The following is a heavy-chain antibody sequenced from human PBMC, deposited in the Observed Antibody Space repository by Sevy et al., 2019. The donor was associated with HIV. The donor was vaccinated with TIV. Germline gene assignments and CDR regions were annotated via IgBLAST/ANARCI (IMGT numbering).Heavy chain of an antibody. Sequence: SGPTLVKPTQTLTLTCTFSGFSLSTSGVGVGWIRQPPGKALEWLALIYWDDDKRYSPSLKSRLTITKVTSKNQVVLTMTNMDPVDTATYYCAHRRMRESFGYCSSTSCYTFDYWGQGTLVTVSS. CDR3: AHRRMRESFGYCSSTSCYTFDY. D-gene: IGHD2-2*03. CDR1: GFSLSTSGVG. CDR2: IYWDDDK. V-gene: IGHV2-5*02. J-gene: IGHJ4*02.